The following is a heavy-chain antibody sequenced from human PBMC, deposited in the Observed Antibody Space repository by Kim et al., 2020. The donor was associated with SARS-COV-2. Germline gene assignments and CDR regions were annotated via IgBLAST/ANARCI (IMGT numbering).Heavy chain of an antibody. V-gene: IGHV3-30*01. D-gene: IGHD3-22*01. Sequence: KGRFTISRDNSKNTLYLQMNSLRAEDTAVYYCARDEGDMIVVVAGGYFDYWGQGTLVTVSS. J-gene: IGHJ4*02. CDR3: ARDEGDMIVVVAGGYFDY.